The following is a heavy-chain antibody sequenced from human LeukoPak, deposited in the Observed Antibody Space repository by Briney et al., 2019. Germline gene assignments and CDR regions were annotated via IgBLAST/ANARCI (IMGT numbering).Heavy chain of an antibody. Sequence: GGSLRLTCAASGFTFSDFVMSWVRQAPGKGLEWVSGISGSGGSTYIADSVRGRFTISRDNSKNTLFLQMNSLRAEDAALYYCAKQEGYYGSGSYGMDVWGQGTTVTVSS. J-gene: IGHJ6*02. CDR1: GFTFSDFV. V-gene: IGHV3-23*01. CDR3: AKQEGYYGSGSYGMDV. CDR2: ISGSGGST. D-gene: IGHD3-10*01.